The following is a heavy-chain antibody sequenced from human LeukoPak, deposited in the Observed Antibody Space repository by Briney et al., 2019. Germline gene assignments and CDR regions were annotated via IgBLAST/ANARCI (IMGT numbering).Heavy chain of an antibody. J-gene: IGHJ6*03. Sequence: ASVKVSCKASGYTFTSYGISWVRQAPGQGLEWMGWISAYNGNTNYEQKLQGRVTMTTDTSTSTAYMELRSLRSDDTAVYYCARDVALRFLEWPHMDVWGKGTTVTVSS. V-gene: IGHV1-18*01. CDR2: ISAYNGNT. CDR3: ARDVALRFLEWPHMDV. CDR1: GYTFTSYG. D-gene: IGHD3-3*01.